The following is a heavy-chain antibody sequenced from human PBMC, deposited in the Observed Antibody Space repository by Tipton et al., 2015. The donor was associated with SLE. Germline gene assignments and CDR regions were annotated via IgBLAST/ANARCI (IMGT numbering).Heavy chain of an antibody. J-gene: IGHJ5*02. CDR1: GGTFSSYA. D-gene: IGHD5/OR15-5a*01. CDR2: MNPNSGNT. Sequence: QLVQSGPEVKKPGSSAKVSCKASGGTFSSYAISWVRQATGQGLEWMGWMNPNSGNTGYAQKFQGRVTMTRNTSISTAYMELSSLRSEDTAVYYCARGTYSVGNWFDPWGQGTLVTVSS. V-gene: IGHV1-8*02. CDR3: ARGTYSVGNWFDP.